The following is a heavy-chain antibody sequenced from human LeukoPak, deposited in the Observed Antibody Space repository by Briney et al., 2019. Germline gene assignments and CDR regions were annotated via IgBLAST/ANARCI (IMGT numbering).Heavy chain of an antibody. J-gene: IGHJ4*02. CDR1: GFSFSVYS. Sequence: PGGSLRLSCAASGFSFSVYSMNWVRQAPGKGLEWVSSISSRSYTDYADSVRGRFTISRDNAKNSLFLQMNSLRAEDTAVYYCAKVYGSGSYQDYWGQGTLVTVSS. V-gene: IGHV3-21*04. D-gene: IGHD3-10*01. CDR3: AKVYGSGSYQDY. CDR2: ISSRSYT.